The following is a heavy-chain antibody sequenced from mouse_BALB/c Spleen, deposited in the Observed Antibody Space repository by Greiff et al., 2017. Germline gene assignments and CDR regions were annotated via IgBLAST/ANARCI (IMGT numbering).Heavy chain of an antibody. Sequence: VQGVESGPGLVAPSQSLSITCTVSGFSLTSYGVHWVRQPPGKGLEWLGVIWAGGSTNYNSALMSRLSISKDNSKSQVFLKMNSLQTDDTAMYYCASTTDGHWGFAYWGQGTLVTVSA. CDR1: GFSLTSYG. CDR3: ASTTDGHWGFAY. CDR2: IWAGGST. V-gene: IGHV2-9*02. J-gene: IGHJ3*01. D-gene: IGHD1-1*01.